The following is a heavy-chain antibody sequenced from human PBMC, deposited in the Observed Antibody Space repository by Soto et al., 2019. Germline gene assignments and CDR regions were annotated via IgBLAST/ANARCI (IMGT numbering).Heavy chain of an antibody. D-gene: IGHD6-19*01. Sequence: EVQLLESGGDLVQPGGSLRLSCAASGFTFSSYAMTWVRQAPGEGLEWVSGISSSGGTTNYADSVKGRFTISRDKSKNALYLHMDSLRAEDAAMYYCAKAVYPGVAVAGTYWGQGTLVTVSS. CDR1: GFTFSSYA. V-gene: IGHV3-23*01. CDR3: AKAVYPGVAVAGTY. CDR2: ISSSGGTT. J-gene: IGHJ4*02.